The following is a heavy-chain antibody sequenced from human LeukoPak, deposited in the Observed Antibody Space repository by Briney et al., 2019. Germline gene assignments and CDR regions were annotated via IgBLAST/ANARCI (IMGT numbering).Heavy chain of an antibody. CDR1: GFTFSDYY. CDR2: ISSSGSTI. Sequence: GGSLRLSCAASGFTFSDYYMSWIRQAPGKGLEWVSYISSSGSTIYYADSVKGRFTISRDNAKNSLHLQMNSLRAEDTAVYYCARGSITIFGVVNHRFQYWGQGTLVTVSS. V-gene: IGHV3-11*01. D-gene: IGHD3-3*01. CDR3: ARGSITIFGVVNHRFQY. J-gene: IGHJ4*02.